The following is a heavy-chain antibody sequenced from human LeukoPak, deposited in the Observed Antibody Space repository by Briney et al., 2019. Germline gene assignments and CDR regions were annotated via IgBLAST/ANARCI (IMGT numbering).Heavy chain of an antibody. D-gene: IGHD2-2*01. Sequence: GRSLRLSCAASGFTFSSYYMHWVRQAPGKGLEWVAVISYDGSNKYYADSVKGRFTISRDNSKNTLYLQMNSLRAEDTAVYYCARNVIVGYCSSTSCYDMFFDYWGQGTLVTVSS. CDR3: ARNVIVGYCSSTSCYDMFFDY. CDR1: GFTFSSYY. J-gene: IGHJ4*02. CDR2: ISYDGSNK. V-gene: IGHV3-30*19.